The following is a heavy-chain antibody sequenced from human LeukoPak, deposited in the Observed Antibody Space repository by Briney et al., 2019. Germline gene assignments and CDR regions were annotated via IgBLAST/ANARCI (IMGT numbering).Heavy chain of an antibody. Sequence: ASVKVSCKASGYTFTSYGISWVRQAPGQGLEWMGWISAYNGNTNYAQKLQGRVTMTTDTSTSTAYMELRSLRSDDTAVYYCARVVRIGTAMVTDYYMDVWGKGTSVTVSS. CDR2: ISAYNGNT. CDR1: GYTFTSYG. CDR3: ARVVRIGTAMVTDYYMDV. D-gene: IGHD5-18*01. V-gene: IGHV1-18*01. J-gene: IGHJ6*03.